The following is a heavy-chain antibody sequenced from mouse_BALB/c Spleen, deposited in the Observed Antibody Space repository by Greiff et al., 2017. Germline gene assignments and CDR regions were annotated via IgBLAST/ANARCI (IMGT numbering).Heavy chain of an antibody. CDR1: GFSLTSYG. Sequence: VQLQESGPGLVQPSQSLSITCTVSGFSLTSYGVHWVRQAPGKGLEWLGVIWGGGSTDYNAAFISRLSISKDNSKSQVFFKMNSLKANDTAIYYCAKGIGWIAYWGQGALGTVSA. V-gene: IGHV2-2*02. J-gene: IGHJ3*01. D-gene: IGHD2-14*01. CDR3: AKGIGWIAY. CDR2: IWGGGST.